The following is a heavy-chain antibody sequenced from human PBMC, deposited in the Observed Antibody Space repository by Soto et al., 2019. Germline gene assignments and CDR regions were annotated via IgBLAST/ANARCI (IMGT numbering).Heavy chain of an antibody. CDR2: IVVGSGNT. CDR1: GFTFTSSA. D-gene: IGHD3-22*01. J-gene: IGHJ4*02. Sequence: GASVKVSCKASGFTFTSSAVQWVRQARGQRLEWIGWIVVGSGNTNYAQKFQERVTITRDMSTSTAYMELSSLRSEDTAVYYCAALAASSYYYDSSGYYLFDYWGQGTLVTVSS. CDR3: AALAASSYYYDSSGYYLFDY. V-gene: IGHV1-58*01.